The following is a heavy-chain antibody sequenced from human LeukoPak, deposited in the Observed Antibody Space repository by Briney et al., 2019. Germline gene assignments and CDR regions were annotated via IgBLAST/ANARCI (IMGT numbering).Heavy chain of an antibody. CDR1: GFTVSNNY. Sequence: GGSLRLSCAASGFTVSNNYMSWVRQAPGKGLEWVSAILGSGDSTYYADPVKGRFTISRDNSKNTLDLHMNSLRADDTAVYYCATELKVAGPTTGFDYWGQGTLVTVSS. CDR2: ILGSGDST. V-gene: IGHV3-23*01. D-gene: IGHD1-26*01. CDR3: ATELKVAGPTTGFDY. J-gene: IGHJ4*02.